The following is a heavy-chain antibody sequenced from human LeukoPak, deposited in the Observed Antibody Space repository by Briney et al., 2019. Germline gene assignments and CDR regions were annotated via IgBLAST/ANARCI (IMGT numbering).Heavy chain of an antibody. V-gene: IGHV4-34*01. Sequence: PSETLSLPCAVYGGSFSGYYWSWIRQPPGKGLEWIGEINHSGSTNYNPSLKSRVTISVDTSKNQFSLKLSSVTAADTAVYYCARGPTGYCSSTSCYSGFDPWGQGTLVTVSS. CDR2: INHSGST. J-gene: IGHJ5*02. D-gene: IGHD2-2*02. CDR3: ARGPTGYCSSTSCYSGFDP. CDR1: GGSFSGYY.